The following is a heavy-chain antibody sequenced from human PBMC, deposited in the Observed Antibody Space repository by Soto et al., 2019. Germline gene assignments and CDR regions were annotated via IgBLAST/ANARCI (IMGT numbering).Heavy chain of an antibody. J-gene: IGHJ5*02. Sequence: SETLSLTCTVSGGSISSSSYYWGWIRQPPGKGLEWIGSIYYSGSTYYNPSLKSRVNISVDTSKNQFSLKLSSVTAADTAVYKFARIRVTTWMTGFDPGGQGTLVTVSS. V-gene: IGHV4-39*01. CDR1: GGSISSSSYY. CDR2: IYYSGST. D-gene: IGHD2-21*02. CDR3: ARIRVTTWMTGFDP.